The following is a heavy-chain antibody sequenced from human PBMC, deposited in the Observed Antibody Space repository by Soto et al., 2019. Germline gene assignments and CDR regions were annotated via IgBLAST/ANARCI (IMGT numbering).Heavy chain of an antibody. V-gene: IGHV4-31*03. CDR1: GGSISSGAYY. J-gene: IGHJ6*02. CDR2: IYYSGST. CDR3: AREGVRGMDV. Sequence: PSETLSLTCTVSGGSISSGAYYWSWIRQHPGKGLEWIGYIYYSGSTYYNPSLKSRVTISVDTSKNQFSLKLNSMTAADTAVYYCAREGVRGMDVWGRGTTVTVSS. D-gene: IGHD3-16*01.